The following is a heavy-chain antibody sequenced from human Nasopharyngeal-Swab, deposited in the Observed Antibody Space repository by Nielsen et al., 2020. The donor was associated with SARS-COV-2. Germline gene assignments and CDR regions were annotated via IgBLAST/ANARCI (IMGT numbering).Heavy chain of an antibody. Sequence: VRQMPGKGLAWMGRIDPSDSYTNYSPSFQGHVTISADKSISTAYLQWSSLKASDTAMYYCARRRYNWNLDSDYYGMDVWGQGTTGTVSS. CDR2: IDPSDSYT. J-gene: IGHJ6*02. V-gene: IGHV5-10-1*01. D-gene: IGHD1-20*01. CDR3: ARRRYNWNLDSDYYGMDV.